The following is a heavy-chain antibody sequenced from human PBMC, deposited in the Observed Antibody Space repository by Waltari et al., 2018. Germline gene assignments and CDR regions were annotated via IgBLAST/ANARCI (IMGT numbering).Heavy chain of an antibody. Sequence: QVQLQQWGAGLLKPSETLSLTCAVYGGSFSGYSWSWNRQPPGKGPEWIGEINHSGSTNYNPSLKSRVTISVDTSKNQFSLKLSSVTAADTAVYYCARGGYDFWSGYLNWFDPWGQGTLVTVSS. CDR3: ARGGYDFWSGYLNWFDP. CDR2: INHSGST. CDR1: GGSFSGYS. J-gene: IGHJ5*02. V-gene: IGHV4-34*01. D-gene: IGHD3-3*01.